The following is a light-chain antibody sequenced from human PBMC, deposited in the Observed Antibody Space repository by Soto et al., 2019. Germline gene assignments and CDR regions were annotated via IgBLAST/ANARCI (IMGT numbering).Light chain of an antibody. CDR3: LQYNNYPKT. Sequence: DIQMTQSPSSLSASVGDRVTITCRASQGIINHLGWYQQKPGKAPTRLIYEASILQSGVPSRFSGSGSGTEFTLTISSLQPEDFATSYCLQYNNYPKTFGQGTNVEIK. CDR1: QGIINH. V-gene: IGKV1-17*01. CDR2: EAS. J-gene: IGKJ1*01.